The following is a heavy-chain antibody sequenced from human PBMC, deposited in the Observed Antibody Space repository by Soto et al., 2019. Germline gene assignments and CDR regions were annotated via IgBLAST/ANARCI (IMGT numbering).Heavy chain of an antibody. V-gene: IGHV3-23*01. J-gene: IGHJ5*02. CDR2: ISAYGDST. D-gene: IGHD1-7*01. Sequence: EVQLLESGGGFVQPGGSLRLSCAASGFTFSHYAMHWVRQAPGKGLEWVSAISAYGDSTHYADSVKGRFTISRDSRKNILYLHMESLRAEDTDIYCCEEAPLWYDRNCYPPLGFDPWGQGTLVTVSS. CDR1: GFTFSHYA. CDR3: EEAPLWYDRNCYPPLGFDP.